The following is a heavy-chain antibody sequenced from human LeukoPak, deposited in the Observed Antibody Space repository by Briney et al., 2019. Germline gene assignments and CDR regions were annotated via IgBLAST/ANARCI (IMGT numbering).Heavy chain of an antibody. J-gene: IGHJ4*02. Sequence: TSETLSLTCAAYGGAFSPYYWTWLRQPPGKGLQWLGESNHSGSTNYNPSLKSRVTISVDTSKHQFSLRLSSVTAADTSVYYCARGGFYCGGDCYVDYWGQGTLVTVSS. V-gene: IGHV4-34*01. D-gene: IGHD2-21*02. CDR2: SNHSGST. CDR3: ARGGFYCGGDCYVDY. CDR1: GGAFSPYY.